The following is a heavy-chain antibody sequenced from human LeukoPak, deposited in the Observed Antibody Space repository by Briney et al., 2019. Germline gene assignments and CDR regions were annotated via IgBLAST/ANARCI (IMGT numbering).Heavy chain of an antibody. V-gene: IGHV3-48*03. J-gene: IGHJ4*02. CDR1: GFTFSSYE. CDR3: ARDLAVAGTNGPFDY. CDR2: ISSSGSTI. Sequence: GGSLRLSFAASGFTFSSYEMNWVRQAPGKGLEWVSYISSSGSTIYYADSVKGRFTISRDNAKNSLYLQMNSLRAEDTAVYYCARDLAVAGTNGPFDYWGQGTLVTVSS. D-gene: IGHD6-19*01.